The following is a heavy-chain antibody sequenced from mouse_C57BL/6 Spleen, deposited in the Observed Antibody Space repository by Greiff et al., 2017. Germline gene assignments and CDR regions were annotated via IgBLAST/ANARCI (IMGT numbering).Heavy chain of an antibody. D-gene: IGHD2-4*01. J-gene: IGHJ3*01. CDR3: ARNDYDGFAY. Sequence: VQGVESGPGLVQPSQSLSITCTVSGFSLTSYGVHWVRQSPGKGLEWLGVIWSGGSTDSNAAFISRLSISKDNSKSQVFFKMNSLQADDTAIYYCARNDYDGFAYWGQGTLVTVSA. CDR1: GFSLTSYG. CDR2: IWSGGST. V-gene: IGHV2-2*01.